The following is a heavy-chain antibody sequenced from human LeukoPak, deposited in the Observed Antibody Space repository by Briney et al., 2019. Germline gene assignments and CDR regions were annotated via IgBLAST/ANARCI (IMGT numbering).Heavy chain of an antibody. V-gene: IGHV4-59*01. D-gene: IGHD2/OR15-2a*01. CDR3: ARGINWFDP. J-gene: IGHJ5*02. CDR2: IYYSGST. Sequence: SETLSLTCTVSGGSLSSYYWSWIRQPPGKGLEWIGYIYYSGSTNYNPSLKSRVTISVDTSKNQFSLKLSSVTAADTAVYYCARGINWFDPWGQGTLVTVSS. CDR1: GGSLSSYY.